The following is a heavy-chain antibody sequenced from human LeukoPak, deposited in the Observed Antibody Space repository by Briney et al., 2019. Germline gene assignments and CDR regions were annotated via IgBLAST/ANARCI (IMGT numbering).Heavy chain of an antibody. J-gene: IGHJ4*02. CDR1: GFTFSSYS. V-gene: IGHV3-48*02. Sequence: PGGSLRLSCAASGFTFSSYSMNWVRQAPGKGLEWVSYISASSNTINYADSVKGRFTISRDSAKNSLYLQMNSLRDEDTAVYYCVRGRGATHLTSDYWGQGTLVTVSS. D-gene: IGHD1-26*01. CDR2: ISASSNTI. CDR3: VRGRGATHLTSDY.